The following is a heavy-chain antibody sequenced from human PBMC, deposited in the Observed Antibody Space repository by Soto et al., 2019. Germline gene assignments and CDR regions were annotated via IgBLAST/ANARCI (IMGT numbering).Heavy chain of an antibody. CDR3: ARHFRYFDY. V-gene: IGHV3-21*01. J-gene: IGHJ4*02. Sequence: EVQLVESGGGLVIPGGSLRLSCAASGFTFSIYTMNWVRQAPGKGLEWVSSVSSSSNHIYYADSVKGRFTISRDNAKSSLYLQMNSLRAEDTAVYYCARHFRYFDYWGQGTLVTVSS. CDR2: VSSSSNHI. CDR1: GFTFSIYT.